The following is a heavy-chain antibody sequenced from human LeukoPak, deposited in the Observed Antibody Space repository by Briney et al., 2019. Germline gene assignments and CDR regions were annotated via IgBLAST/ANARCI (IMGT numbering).Heavy chain of an antibody. CDR3: VRDCSGGDCYSGSDH. J-gene: IGHJ4*02. CDR2: IQQDGSEK. Sequence: GGSLRLSCTASGFTFSGYWMSWLRQAPGKGLEWLANIQQDGSEKHYVDSVKGRFTITRDNAKYSLFLQMGSLRAEDTAVYYCVRDCSGGDCYSGSDHWGQGTLVIVSS. V-gene: IGHV3-7*01. CDR1: GFTFSGYW. D-gene: IGHD2-15*01.